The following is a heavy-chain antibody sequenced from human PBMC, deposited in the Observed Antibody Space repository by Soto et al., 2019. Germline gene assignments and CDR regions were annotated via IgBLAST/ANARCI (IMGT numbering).Heavy chain of an antibody. Sequence: QLQLQESGPGLVKPSETLSLTCSVSDDSINSDKYYWGWIRQPPGKGLEGIGSIYYRGNADYNPSLLTRVTISLDKSKSTFSLKLNSVTAADSAVYFCARLEGLATISYYFDFWGPGALVTVSS. CDR1: DDSINSDKYY. CDR2: IYYRGNA. J-gene: IGHJ4*02. D-gene: IGHD3-9*01. V-gene: IGHV4-39*01. CDR3: ARLEGLATISYYFDF.